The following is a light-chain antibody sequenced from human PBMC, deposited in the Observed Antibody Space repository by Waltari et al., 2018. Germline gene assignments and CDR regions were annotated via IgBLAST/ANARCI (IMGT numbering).Light chain of an antibody. V-gene: IGKV4-1*01. Sequence: DIVMTQSPDSLAVALGERATINCKSSQNILYSANNKNYLAWYQWKPGQPPKFLIYCASTRESGVPDRFSGSGSGTDFTLTISSLQAEDVAVYYCQHYYTTPGTFGPGTKVDIK. CDR2: CAS. CDR1: QNILYSANNKNY. CDR3: QHYYTTPGT. J-gene: IGKJ3*01.